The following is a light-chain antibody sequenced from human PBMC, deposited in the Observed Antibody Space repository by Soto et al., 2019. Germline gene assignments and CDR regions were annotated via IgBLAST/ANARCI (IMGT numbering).Light chain of an antibody. V-gene: IGKV1-39*01. Sequence: HMTQSPSSLSASVGDRITVTCRASQRITTYVNWYQLKPGEAPKLLISTSGTLQRGVPSRFSGSGSETDFTLTITGLQPADFATYFCQQTYSTPYTFGQGTKLEIK. CDR3: QQTYSTPYT. J-gene: IGKJ2*01. CDR1: QRITTY. CDR2: TSG.